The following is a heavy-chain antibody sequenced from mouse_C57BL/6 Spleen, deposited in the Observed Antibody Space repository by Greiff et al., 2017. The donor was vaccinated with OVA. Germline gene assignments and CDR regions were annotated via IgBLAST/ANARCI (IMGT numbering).Heavy chain of an antibody. J-gene: IGHJ1*03. CDR1: GYTFTDYN. CDR3: ARARFGSSYDWYFDV. D-gene: IGHD1-1*01. Sequence: EVQLQESGPELVKPGASVKIPCKASGYTFTDYNMDWVKQSHGKSLEWIGDINPNNGGTIYNQKFKGKATLTVDKSSSTAYMELRSLTSEDTAVYYCARARFGSSYDWYFDVWGTGTTVTVSS. V-gene: IGHV1-18*01. CDR2: INPNNGGT.